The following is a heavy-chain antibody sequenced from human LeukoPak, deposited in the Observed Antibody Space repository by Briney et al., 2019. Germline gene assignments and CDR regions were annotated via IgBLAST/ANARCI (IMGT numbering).Heavy chain of an antibody. J-gene: IGHJ3*02. Sequence: ASVKVSCKASGYTFTSYYMHWVRQAPGQGLEWMGRINPDRGGTNYAQKFQGRVTMTRDKSISTAYMELTSLRSDDTAVYYCARGPYDYVWGNYRYTGDAFDIWGHGTVVTVPS. V-gene: IGHV1-2*06. D-gene: IGHD3-16*02. CDR1: GYTFTSYY. CDR2: INPDRGGT. CDR3: ARGPYDYVWGNYRYTGDAFDI.